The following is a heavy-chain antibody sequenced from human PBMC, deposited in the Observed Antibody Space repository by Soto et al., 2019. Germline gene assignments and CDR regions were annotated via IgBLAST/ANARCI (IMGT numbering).Heavy chain of an antibody. J-gene: IGHJ4*02. CDR2: ISYDGSKE. V-gene: IGHV3-30*18. D-gene: IGHD1-26*01. CDR3: AKGYSGSYPGGADY. CDR1: GFTFSTYG. Sequence: QVQLVESGGGVVQPGRSLRLSCSAAGFTFSTYGMHWVRQAPGKGLEWVAIISYDGSKEYYADSVKGRFTISRDNSKNTLYLQVNSLRPEDKAVYYCAKGYSGSYPGGADYWGQGTLVTVSS.